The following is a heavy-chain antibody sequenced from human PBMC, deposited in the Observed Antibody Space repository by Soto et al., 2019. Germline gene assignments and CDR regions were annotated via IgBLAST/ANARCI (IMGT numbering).Heavy chain of an antibody. J-gene: IGHJ4*02. D-gene: IGHD5-12*01. CDR3: ARVGDGYNLNY. CDR1: GFTFSRYE. V-gene: IGHV3-48*03. Sequence: QPGGSLRLSCSASGFTFSRYEMRWVRQAPGKGLEWVSYISSSGSTKYYADSVKGRFTISRDNAKNSLYLQMNSLRVEDTAVYYCARVGDGYNLNYWGQGTLVTVSS. CDR2: ISSSGSTK.